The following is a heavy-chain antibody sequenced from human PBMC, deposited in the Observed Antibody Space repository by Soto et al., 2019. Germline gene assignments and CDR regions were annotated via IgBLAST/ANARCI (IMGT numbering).Heavy chain of an antibody. CDR1: GFTFSNYW. Sequence: EVQLVESGGGFVQPGGSLRLSCAASGFTFSNYWIHWVRQAPGKGLVWVSSIHNDGSATKYADSVKGRFTISRDNAKNTPYLEMNSLGAEDTAVYYCARDVAGRGYFDYWGQGALVTVSS. CDR3: ARDVAGRGYFDY. V-gene: IGHV3-74*03. CDR2: IHNDGSAT. J-gene: IGHJ4*02. D-gene: IGHD2-21*01.